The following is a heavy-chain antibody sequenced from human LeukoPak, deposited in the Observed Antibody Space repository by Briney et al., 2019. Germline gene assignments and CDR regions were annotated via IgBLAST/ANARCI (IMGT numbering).Heavy chain of an antibody. CDR2: IYTSGST. D-gene: IGHD3-22*01. V-gene: IGHV4-61*02. CDR3: ARDFGPSITTINYYYYDSMDV. Sequence: SETLSLTSTVSGGSISSGSYYWSWIRQPAGRGLEWIGRIYTSGSTNYNPSLKSRVTISVDTSKNQFSLKLSSVTAADTAVYYCARDFGPSITTINYYYYDSMDVWGKGTTVTVSS. J-gene: IGHJ6*03. CDR1: GGSISSGSYY.